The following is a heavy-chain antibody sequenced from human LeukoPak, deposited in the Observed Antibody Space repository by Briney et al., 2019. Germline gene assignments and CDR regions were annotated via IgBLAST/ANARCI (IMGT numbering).Heavy chain of an antibody. Sequence: PGGSLRLSCAASGFTFSSYGMHWVRQAPGKGLEWVAFIRYDGSNKYYADSVKGRFTTSRDNSKNTLCLQMNSLRAEDTAVYYCAGRYCSSTSCYSDYWGQGTLVTVSS. CDR2: IRYDGSNK. J-gene: IGHJ4*02. V-gene: IGHV3-30*02. D-gene: IGHD2-2*02. CDR1: GFTFSSYG. CDR3: AGRYCSSTSCYSDY.